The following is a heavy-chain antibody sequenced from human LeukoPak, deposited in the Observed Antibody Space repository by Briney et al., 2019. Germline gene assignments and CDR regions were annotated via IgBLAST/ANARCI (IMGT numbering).Heavy chain of an antibody. Sequence: SETLSLTCTVSGGSISSSSYYWGWIRQPPGKGLEWIGYIYYSGSTNYNPSLKSRVTISVDTSKNQFSLKLSSVTAADTAVYYCARASSTSCYFRLFCNWFDPWGQGTLVTVSS. D-gene: IGHD2-2*01. J-gene: IGHJ5*02. CDR3: ARASSTSCYFRLFCNWFDP. CDR1: GGSISSSSYY. V-gene: IGHV4-61*05. CDR2: IYYSGST.